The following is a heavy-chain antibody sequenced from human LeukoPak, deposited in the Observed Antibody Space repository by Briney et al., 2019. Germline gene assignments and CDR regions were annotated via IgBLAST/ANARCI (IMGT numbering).Heavy chain of an antibody. CDR3: ARDYGDDVDY. CDR2: IYYSGST. V-gene: IGHV4-39*02. CDR1: GGSISSSSYY. J-gene: IGHJ4*02. D-gene: IGHD4-17*01. Sequence: PSETLSLTCTVSGGSISSSSYYWGWIRQPPGKGLEWIGSIYYSGSTYYNPSLKSRVTISVDTSKNQFSLKLSSVTAADTAVYYCARDYGDDVDYWGQGTLVTVSS.